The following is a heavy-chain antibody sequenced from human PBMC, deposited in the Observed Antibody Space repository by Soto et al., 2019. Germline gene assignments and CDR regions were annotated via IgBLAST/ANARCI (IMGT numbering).Heavy chain of an antibody. CDR3: ARGLTVTAWGCLDL. CDR1: GFTLNSYA. D-gene: IGHD2-21*02. J-gene: IGHJ5*02. Sequence: GGSLRLSCAASGFTLNSYALSWVRQAPGKGLEWISTIRGSGDRTYYADSVKGRFTVSRDNSKGTLSLQMDILSADDSAVYYCARGLTVTAWGCLDLWGQGTLVTVSS. CDR2: IRGSGDRT. V-gene: IGHV3-23*01.